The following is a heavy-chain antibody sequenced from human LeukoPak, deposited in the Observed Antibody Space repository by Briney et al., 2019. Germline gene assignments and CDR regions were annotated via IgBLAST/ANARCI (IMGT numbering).Heavy chain of an antibody. V-gene: IGHV3-7*01. D-gene: IGHD6-13*01. CDR3: ARDVDRYSSSWPLYYYYYGMDV. Sequence: GGSLRLSCAASGFTFSSYWMSWVRQAPGKGLEWVANIKQDGSEKYYVDSVKGRFTISRDNAKNSLYLQMNSLRAEDTAVYYCARDVDRYSSSWPLYYYYYGMDVWGQGTTVTVSS. CDR1: GFTFSSYW. CDR2: IKQDGSEK. J-gene: IGHJ6*02.